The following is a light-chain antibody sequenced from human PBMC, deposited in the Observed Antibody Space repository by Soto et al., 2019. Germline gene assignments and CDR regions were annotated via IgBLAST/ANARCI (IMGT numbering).Light chain of an antibody. CDR3: QQYYNWRRT. Sequence: IVMTQSPGTLSVSPGERATLSCRASPSVTNFLAWYQQKPGQPPRLLIYGASTRATGVPARFSGSGSGTEFTLTISRLQSEDFAVYYCQQYYNWRRTFGQGTKVDIK. CDR2: GAS. J-gene: IGKJ1*01. V-gene: IGKV3-15*01. CDR1: PSVTNF.